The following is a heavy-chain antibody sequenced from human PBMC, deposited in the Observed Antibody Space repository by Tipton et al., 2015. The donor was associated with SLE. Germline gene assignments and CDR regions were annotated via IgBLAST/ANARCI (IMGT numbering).Heavy chain of an antibody. Sequence: GSLRLSCAASGFTFSSYSMNWVRQAPGKGLEWVSSISSSSSYIYYADSVKGRFTISRDNAKNSLYLQMNSLRAEDTAVYYCASLAVAGPFDYWGQGTLVTVSS. CDR3: ASLAVAGPFDY. D-gene: IGHD6-19*01. V-gene: IGHV3-21*03. J-gene: IGHJ4*02. CDR1: GFTFSSYS. CDR2: ISSSSSYI.